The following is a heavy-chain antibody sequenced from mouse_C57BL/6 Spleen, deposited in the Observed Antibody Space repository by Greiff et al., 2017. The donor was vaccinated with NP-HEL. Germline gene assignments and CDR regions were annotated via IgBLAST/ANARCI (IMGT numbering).Heavy chain of an antibody. CDR1: GFSLTSYG. Sequence: QVQLQQSGPGLVQPSQRLSITCKVSGFSLTSYGVHWVRQSPGKGLEWLGVIWSGGSTDYTAAFISRLSISKDNSKSQVFLKMNSLQADDTAIYYCARNDYSNPAWYAYWGQGTLVTVSA. J-gene: IGHJ3*01. D-gene: IGHD2-5*01. CDR2: IWSGGST. CDR3: ARNDYSNPAWYAY. V-gene: IGHV2-2*01.